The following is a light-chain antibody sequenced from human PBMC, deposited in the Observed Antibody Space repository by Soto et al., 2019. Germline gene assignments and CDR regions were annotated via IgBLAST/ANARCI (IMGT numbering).Light chain of an antibody. CDR1: SGHSSYA. CDR3: QTWGTATVV. J-gene: IGLJ2*01. Sequence: QLVLTQSPSASASLGASVKLTCTLSSGHSSYAIAWHQQQPEKGPRYLMKLNSGGSHSKGDGIPDRFSGSSSGAERYLTISSLQSEDEADYYCQTWGTATVVFGGGTQLTVL. V-gene: IGLV4-69*01. CDR2: LNSGGSH.